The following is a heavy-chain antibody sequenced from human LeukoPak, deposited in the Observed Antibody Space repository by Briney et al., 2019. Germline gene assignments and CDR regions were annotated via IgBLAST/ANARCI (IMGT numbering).Heavy chain of an antibody. CDR3: ARDPEYDMVY. D-gene: IGHD3-22*01. J-gene: IGHJ4*02. CDR1: GFTFSSYA. V-gene: IGHV3-30-3*01. CDR2: ISYDGSNK. Sequence: GGSLRLSCAASGFTFSSYAMHWVRQAPGKGLEWVAVISYDGSNKYYADSVKGRFTISRDNSKNTLYLQMNGLRAEDTAVYYCARDPEYDMVYWGQGTLVTVSS.